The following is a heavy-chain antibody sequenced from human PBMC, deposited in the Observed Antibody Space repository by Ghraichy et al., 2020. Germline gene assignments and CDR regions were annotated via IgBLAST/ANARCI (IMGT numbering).Heavy chain of an antibody. CDR2: IYYSGST. J-gene: IGHJ6*02. D-gene: IGHD2-15*01. CDR3: ASQLVVVVAATGSGGMDV. Sequence: SETLSLTCTVSGGSISSSSYYWGWIRQPPGKGLEWIGSIYYSGSTYYNPSLKSRVTISVDTSKNQFSLKLSSVTAADTAVYYCASQLVVVVAATGSGGMDVWGQGTTVTVSS. CDR1: GGSISSSSYY. V-gene: IGHV4-39*01.